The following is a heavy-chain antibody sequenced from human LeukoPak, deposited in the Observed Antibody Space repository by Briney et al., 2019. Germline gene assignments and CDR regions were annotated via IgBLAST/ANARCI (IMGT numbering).Heavy chain of an antibody. V-gene: IGHV1-69*01. CDR3: ARDPVQEAAQNWFDP. CDR2: IIPIFGTA. Sequence: GASVKVSCKASGGTFSSYAISWVRQAPGQGLEWMGGIIPIFGTANYAQKFQGRVTITADESTSTGYMELSSLRSEDTAVYYCARDPVQEAAQNWFDPWGQGTLVTVSS. CDR1: GGTFSSYA. J-gene: IGHJ5*02. D-gene: IGHD6-6*01.